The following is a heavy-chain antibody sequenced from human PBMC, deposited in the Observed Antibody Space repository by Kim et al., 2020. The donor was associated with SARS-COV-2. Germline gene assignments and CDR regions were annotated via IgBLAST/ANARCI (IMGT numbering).Heavy chain of an antibody. Sequence: GNKNYAQKLQGRVTMTTDTSTSTAYMELRSLGSDDTAVYYCAGGGALVDYWGQGTLVTVSS. J-gene: IGHJ4*02. CDR3: AGGGALVDY. V-gene: IGHV1-18*01. CDR2: GNK. D-gene: IGHD3-16*01.